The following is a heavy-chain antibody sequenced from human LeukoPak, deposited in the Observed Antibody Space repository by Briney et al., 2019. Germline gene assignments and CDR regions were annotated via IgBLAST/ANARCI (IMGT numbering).Heavy chain of an antibody. CDR2: INHSGST. J-gene: IGHJ4*02. CDR3: ASGPSYGDHSGY. Sequence: SETLSLTCAVYGGSFSGYYWSWIRQPPGKGLEWIGEINHSGSTNYNPSLKSRVTISVDTSKNQFSLKLSSVTAADTAVYYCASGPSYGDHSGYWGQGTLVTVSS. V-gene: IGHV4-34*01. CDR1: GGSFSGYY. D-gene: IGHD4-17*01.